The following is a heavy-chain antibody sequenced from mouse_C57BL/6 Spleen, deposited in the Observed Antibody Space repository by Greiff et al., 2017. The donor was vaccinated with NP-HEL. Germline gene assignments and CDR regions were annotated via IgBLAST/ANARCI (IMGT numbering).Heavy chain of an antibody. Sequence: EVKVVESGGDLVKPGGSLKLSCAASGFTFSSYGMSWVRQTPDKRLEWVATISSGGSYTYYPDSVKGRFTVSRDNAKNTLYLQMSSLKSEDTAMYYCARREITGYYFDYWGQGTTLTVSS. D-gene: IGHD2-4*01. V-gene: IGHV5-6*02. CDR2: ISSGGSYT. J-gene: IGHJ2*01. CDR3: ARREITGYYFDY. CDR1: GFTFSSYG.